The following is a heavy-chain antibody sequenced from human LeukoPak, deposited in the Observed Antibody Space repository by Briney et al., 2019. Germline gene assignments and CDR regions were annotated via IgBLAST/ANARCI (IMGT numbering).Heavy chain of an antibody. Sequence: SETLSLTYTVSGASISSSSYYWGWIRQPPGKGLEWIGSVYFSGSTYYNPSLKSRVTISIDTSKNQFSLKLSSVTAADTAVYYCAQRPNADSIPFDFWGQGTLVTVSS. J-gene: IGHJ4*02. V-gene: IGHV4-39*07. D-gene: IGHD2-2*02. CDR3: AQRPNADSIPFDF. CDR2: VYFSGST. CDR1: GASISSSSYY.